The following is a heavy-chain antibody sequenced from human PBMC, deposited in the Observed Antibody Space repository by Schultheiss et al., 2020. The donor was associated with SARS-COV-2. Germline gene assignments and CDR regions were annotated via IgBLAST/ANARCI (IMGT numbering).Heavy chain of an antibody. J-gene: IGHJ4*02. Sequence: SQTLSLTCAVYGGSFRIYSWSWIRQPPEKGLEWIGEITHSGGTNYNPSLESRVSISVDTSKKQISLRLNSMSAADTAMYYCARRIVGSESYQRPSRELHYFDSWGQGTPVTVSS. CDR2: ITHSGGT. CDR1: GGSFRIYS. CDR3: ARRIVGSESYQRPSRELHYFDS. V-gene: IGHV4-34*01. D-gene: IGHD3-10*01.